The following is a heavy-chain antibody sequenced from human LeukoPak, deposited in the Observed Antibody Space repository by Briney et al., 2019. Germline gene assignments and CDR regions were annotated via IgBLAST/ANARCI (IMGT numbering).Heavy chain of an antibody. CDR3: AKATLGSGSHIDSSF. CDR1: GFTFSSYA. CDR2: ISGTGGTT. J-gene: IGHJ4*02. D-gene: IGHD3-10*01. Sequence: GGSLRLSCAASGFTFSSYAMTWVRQAPGKGLEWVSTISGTGGTTYYADSVKGRFTISRDNSRSTLYLQMNSLRAEDTAVYYCAKATLGSGSHIDSSFWGQGTLVTVSS. V-gene: IGHV3-23*01.